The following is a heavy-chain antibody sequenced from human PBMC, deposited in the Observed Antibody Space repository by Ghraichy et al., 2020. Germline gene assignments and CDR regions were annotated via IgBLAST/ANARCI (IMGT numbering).Heavy chain of an antibody. CDR2: IYHSGST. J-gene: IGHJ3*02. Sequence: SETLSLTCAVSGGSISSGGYSWSWIRQPPGKGLEWIGYIYHSGSTYYNPSLKSRVTISVDRSKNQFSLKLSSVTAADTAVYYCARDASASDYYDSLGGAFDIWGQGTMVTVSS. CDR3: ARDASASDYYDSLGGAFDI. V-gene: IGHV4-30-2*01. D-gene: IGHD3-22*01. CDR1: GGSISSGGYS.